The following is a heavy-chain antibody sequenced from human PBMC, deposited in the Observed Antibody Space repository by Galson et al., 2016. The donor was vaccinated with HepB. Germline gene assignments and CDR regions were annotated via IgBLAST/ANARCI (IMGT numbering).Heavy chain of an antibody. CDR1: GFTFSIYA. CDR2: INVGGGRT. D-gene: IGHD3-10*01. Sequence: SLRLSCAASGFTFSIYAMSWVRQAPGKGLGWVSGINVGGGRTYYADSVKGRFTTSRDNSNNTLFLRMNALRAEDTAVYYCARAQDYYGSGKGDYGMDVWGQGTTVTVSS. V-gene: IGHV3-23*01. CDR3: ARAQDYYGSGKGDYGMDV. J-gene: IGHJ6*02.